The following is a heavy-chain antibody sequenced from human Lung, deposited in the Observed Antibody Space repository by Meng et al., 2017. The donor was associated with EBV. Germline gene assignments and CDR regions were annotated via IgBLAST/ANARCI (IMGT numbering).Heavy chain of an antibody. CDR3: ARGGTSSAPFDY. CDR1: GRSFSSSY. D-gene: IGHD2-2*01. Sequence: HVQRLDQGQGMLKPSGTLALTWGASGRSFSSSYWSWIRQPPGKGLEWIGQINYSGITNYNPSLKSRVTTSVDTSKNQFSLSLNSVTAADTAVYYCARGGTSSAPFDYWGQETLVTVSS. J-gene: IGHJ4*02. V-gene: IGHV4-34*01. CDR2: INYSGIT.